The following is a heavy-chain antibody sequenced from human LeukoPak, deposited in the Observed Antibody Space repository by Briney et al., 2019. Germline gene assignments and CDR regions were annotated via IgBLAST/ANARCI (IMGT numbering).Heavy chain of an antibody. Sequence: PGGSLRLSCAASGFTFSSYGMHWVRQAPGKGLEWVAVIWYDGSNKYYADSVKGRFTISRDNSKNTLYLQMNSLRAEDTAVYYCARVPGPQNPQERSQNAFDIWGQGTMVTVSS. CDR3: ARVPGPQNPQERSQNAFDI. V-gene: IGHV3-33*01. J-gene: IGHJ3*02. CDR2: IWYDGSNK. D-gene: IGHD6-25*01. CDR1: GFTFSSYG.